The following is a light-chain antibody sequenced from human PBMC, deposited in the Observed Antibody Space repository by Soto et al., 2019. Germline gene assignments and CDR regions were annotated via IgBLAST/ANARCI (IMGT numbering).Light chain of an antibody. J-gene: IGKJ1*01. CDR1: QTFSGTY. CDR3: QQYDGSPWT. CDR2: DAS. Sequence: EIVLTQSPGTLSLSPGERAALSCRASQTFSGTYLAWYQQKPGQPPRLLMYDASTRATGIPDRFSGSGSGKDFTLTISRLEPEDFAVYYCQQYDGSPWTFGQGTKVEIK. V-gene: IGKV3-20*01.